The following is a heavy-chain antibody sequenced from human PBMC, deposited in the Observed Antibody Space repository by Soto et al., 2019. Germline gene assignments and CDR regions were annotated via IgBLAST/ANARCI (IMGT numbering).Heavy chain of an antibody. CDR3: ARGELLWFGELLPSNFDY. CDR2: ISAYNGNT. V-gene: IGHV1-18*01. CDR1: GYTFTSYG. Sequence: QVQLVQSGAEVKKPGASVKVSCKASGYTFTSYGISWVRQAPGQGLEWMGWISAYNGNTNYAQKLRGRVTMTTDTSTSTAYMELRSLRSDDTAVYYCARGELLWFGELLPSNFDYWGQGTLVTVSS. J-gene: IGHJ4*02. D-gene: IGHD3-10*01.